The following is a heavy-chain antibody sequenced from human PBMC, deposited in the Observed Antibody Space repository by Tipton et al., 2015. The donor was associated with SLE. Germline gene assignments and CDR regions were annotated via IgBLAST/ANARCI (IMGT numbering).Heavy chain of an antibody. J-gene: IGHJ4*02. CDR3: TRWEWELPEGFDY. V-gene: IGHV3-73*01. D-gene: IGHD1-26*01. CDR1: GFTFSSYW. Sequence: SLRLSCAASGFTFSSYWMSWVRQASGKGLEWVGRIRSKANSYATAYAASVKGRFTISRDDSKNTAYLQMNSLKTEDTAVYYCTRWEWELPEGFDYWGQGTLVTVSS. CDR2: IRSKANSYAT.